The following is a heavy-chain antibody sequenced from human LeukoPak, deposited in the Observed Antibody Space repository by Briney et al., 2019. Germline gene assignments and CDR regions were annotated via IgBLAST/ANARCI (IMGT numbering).Heavy chain of an antibody. V-gene: IGHV3-20*04. D-gene: IGHD2-2*01. CDR1: GLTFDDYG. CDR2: INWNGGST. Sequence: PGGSLRLSCAASGLTFDDYGMSWVRQAPGKGLEWVSGINWNGGSTGYADSVKGRFTISRDNAKNSLYLQMNSLRAEDTALYYCARKLRGPAANNWFDPWGQGTLVTVSS. CDR3: ARKLRGPAANNWFDP. J-gene: IGHJ5*02.